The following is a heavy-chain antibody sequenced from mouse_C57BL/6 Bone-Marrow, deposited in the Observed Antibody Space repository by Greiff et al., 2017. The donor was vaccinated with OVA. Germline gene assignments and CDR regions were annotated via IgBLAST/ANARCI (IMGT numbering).Heavy chain of an antibody. CDR1: GYTFTSYW. CDR2: IYPGNSDT. J-gene: IGHJ2*01. Sequence: EVQLQQSGTVLARPGASVKMSCKTSGYTFTSYWMHWVKQRPGQGLEWIGAIYPGNSDTSYNQKFKGKAKLTAVTSASTAYMELSSLTNEDSAVYYCTSWRNYGSSSFDYWGQGTTRTVSS. D-gene: IGHD1-1*01. V-gene: IGHV1-5*01. CDR3: TSWRNYGSSSFDY.